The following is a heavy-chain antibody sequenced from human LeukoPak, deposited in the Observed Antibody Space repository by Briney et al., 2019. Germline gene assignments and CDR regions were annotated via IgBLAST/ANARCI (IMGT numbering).Heavy chain of an antibody. D-gene: IGHD4-17*01. V-gene: IGHV3-53*04. Sequence: GGSLRLSCAASGFTVSSNYMSWVRQAPGKGLEWVSVIYSGGSTYYADSAKGRFTISRHNSKNTLYLQMNSLRAEDTAVYYCASPGDYSNDAFDIWGQGTMVTVSS. CDR2: IYSGGST. CDR1: GFTVSSNY. CDR3: ASPGDYSNDAFDI. J-gene: IGHJ3*02.